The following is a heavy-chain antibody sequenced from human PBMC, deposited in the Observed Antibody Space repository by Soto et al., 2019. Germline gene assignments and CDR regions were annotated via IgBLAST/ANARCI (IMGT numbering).Heavy chain of an antibody. CDR3: ATERYCSSTSCSFDY. J-gene: IGHJ4*02. Sequence: EVQLLESGGGLVQPGGSLRLSCAASGFTFSSYAMSWVRQAPGKGLEWVSAISGSGGSTYYADSVRGRFTISRDNSKNTLYLQMNSLRAEDTAVYYCATERYCSSTSCSFDYWGQGTLVTVSS. CDR2: ISGSGGST. V-gene: IGHV3-23*01. CDR1: GFTFSSYA. D-gene: IGHD2-2*01.